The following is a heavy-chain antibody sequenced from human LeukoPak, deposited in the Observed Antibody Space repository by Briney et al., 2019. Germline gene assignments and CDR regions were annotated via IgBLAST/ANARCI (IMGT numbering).Heavy chain of an antibody. CDR2: IRDSGTTI. CDR3: ARDSRSHCGTAACYGPYFDY. CDR1: GFTFGLSS. D-gene: IGHD2-2*01. V-gene: IGHV3-48*01. J-gene: IGHJ4*02. Sequence: GGSLRLSCTASGFTFGLSSMNWVRQAPGKGLEWVSYIRDSGTTIYYADSVKGRFTISRDNAKNSLYLQMNSLTAEDTAVYFCARDSRSHCGTAACYGPYFDYWRQGILVTVSS.